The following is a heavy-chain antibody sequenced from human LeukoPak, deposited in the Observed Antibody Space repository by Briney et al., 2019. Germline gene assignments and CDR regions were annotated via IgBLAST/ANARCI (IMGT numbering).Heavy chain of an antibody. J-gene: IGHJ4*02. CDR2: ISSNGRYI. Sequence: GGSLRLSCEASGFTFSTYAMNWVRQAPGKGPEWVSSISSNGRYIYYPDSLKGRFTISRDNAKSSLHLQMNSLRAEDTAVYYCARTGSTGPTPSFDSWGQGALVTVSS. CDR1: GFTFSTYA. V-gene: IGHV3-21*01. CDR3: ARTGSTGPTPSFDS. D-gene: IGHD1-1*01.